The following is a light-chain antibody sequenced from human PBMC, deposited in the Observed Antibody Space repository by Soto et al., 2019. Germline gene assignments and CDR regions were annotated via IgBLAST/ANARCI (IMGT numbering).Light chain of an antibody. V-gene: IGKV1-39*01. CDR3: QPSYRSPYT. CDR1: QNINIY. CDR2: GAS. J-gene: IGKJ2*01. Sequence: IQLTQSPSSLSASVGDRVTVTCRASQNINIYLNWYQQKPGKAPTLLIYGASSLQSGVPSRFSGGGSRTDFNLTISSLQAEDFATYYCQPSYRSPYTFGQRTRLEI.